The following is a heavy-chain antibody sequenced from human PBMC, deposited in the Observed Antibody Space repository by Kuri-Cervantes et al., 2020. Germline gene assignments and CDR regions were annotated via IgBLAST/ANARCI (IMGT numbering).Heavy chain of an antibody. CDR2: INPSGGST. CDR1: GYTFTSYY. Sequence: ASVKVSCKASGYTFTSYYMHWVRQAPGQGLEWMGIINPSGGSTSYAQKFQGRVTMTRDTSTSTAYMELSSLRSEDTAVYYCVLAYSSGYSYYFDYWGQGTLVTVSS. V-gene: IGHV1-46*01. J-gene: IGHJ4*02. D-gene: IGHD3-22*01. CDR3: VLAYSSGYSYYFDY.